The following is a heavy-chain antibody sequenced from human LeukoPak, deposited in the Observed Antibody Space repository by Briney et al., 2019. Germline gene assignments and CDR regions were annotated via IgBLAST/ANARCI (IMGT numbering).Heavy chain of an antibody. CDR3: ASVPFSSGTSEFDP. CDR1: GFTFSSYS. Sequence: GGSLRLSCAASGFTFSSYSMNWVRQAPGKGLEWVSYISSSSSTIYYADSVKGRFTISRDNAKNSLYLQMNSLRAEDTAVYYCASVPFSSGTSEFDPWGQGTLVTVSS. CDR2: ISSSSSTI. D-gene: IGHD3-3*01. V-gene: IGHV3-48*01. J-gene: IGHJ5*02.